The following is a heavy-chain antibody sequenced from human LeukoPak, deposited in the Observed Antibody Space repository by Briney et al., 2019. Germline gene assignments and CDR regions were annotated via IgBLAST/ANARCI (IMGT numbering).Heavy chain of an antibody. V-gene: IGHV1-46*01. CDR1: GYTFTSYY. Sequence: ASVKVSCMESGYTFTSYYMHWVRQAPGQGLEWMGIINPSGGSTSYAQKLQGRVTMTRDTSTSTVYMELSSLRSEDTAVYYCARGTTLEYYDCWSGYYSRGVMGYFDYWGQGTLVTASS. D-gene: IGHD3-3*01. CDR2: INPSGGST. CDR3: ARGTTLEYYDCWSGYYSRGVMGYFDY. J-gene: IGHJ4*02.